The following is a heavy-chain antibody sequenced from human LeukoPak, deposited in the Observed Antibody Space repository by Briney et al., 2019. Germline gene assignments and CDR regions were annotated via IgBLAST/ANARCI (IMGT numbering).Heavy chain of an antibody. CDR2: IYTSGST. D-gene: IGHD2-2*01. CDR1: GGPISSYY. J-gene: IGHJ6*03. V-gene: IGHV4-4*07. Sequence: PSETLSLTCTVSGGPISSYYWSWIRQPAGKGLEWIGRIYTSGSTNYNPSLKSRVTMSVDTSKNQFSLKLSSVTAADTAVYYCAREDIVVVPAAQNYYYYYYMDAWGKGTTVTVSS. CDR3: AREDIVVVPAAQNYYYYYYMDA.